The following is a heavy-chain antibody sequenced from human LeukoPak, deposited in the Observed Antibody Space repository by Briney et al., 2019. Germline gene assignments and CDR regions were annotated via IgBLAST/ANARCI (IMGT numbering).Heavy chain of an antibody. Sequence: ASVKVSCKASGYTFTSYDINWVRQATGQGLEWMGWMNPNSGNTGYAQKFQGRATITRNTSISTAYMELSSLRSEDTAVYYCARVGAPSPGRGVIRRYNWFDPWGQGTLVTVSS. J-gene: IGHJ5*02. D-gene: IGHD3-10*01. CDR3: ARVGAPSPGRGVIRRYNWFDP. CDR1: GYTFTSYD. CDR2: MNPNSGNT. V-gene: IGHV1-8*03.